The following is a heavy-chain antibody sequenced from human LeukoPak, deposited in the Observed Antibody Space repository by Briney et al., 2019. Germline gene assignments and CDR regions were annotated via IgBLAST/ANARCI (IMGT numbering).Heavy chain of an antibody. CDR3: ARGTGIAAAGPRGRFGNFDY. CDR2: IYYSGST. D-gene: IGHD6-13*01. V-gene: IGHV4-30-4*01. CDR1: GGSISSGDYY. Sequence: PSQTLSLTCTVSGGSISSGDYYWSWIRQPPGKGLEWIGYIYYSGSTYYNPSLKSRVTISVDTSKNQFSLKLSSVTAADTAVYYCARGTGIAAAGPRGRFGNFDYWGLGTLVTVSS. J-gene: IGHJ4*02.